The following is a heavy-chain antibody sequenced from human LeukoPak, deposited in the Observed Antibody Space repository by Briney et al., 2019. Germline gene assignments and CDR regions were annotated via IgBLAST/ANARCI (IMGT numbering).Heavy chain of an antibody. CDR1: GFTFSSYS. J-gene: IGHJ5*02. CDR2: ISSSSSYI. D-gene: IGHD3-16*01. Sequence: GGSLRLSCAASGFTFSSYSMNWVRQAPGKGLEWVSSISSSSSYIYYADSVKGRFTISRDNSKNTLYLQMNSLRAEDTAVYYCAKGSWGNWFDPWGQGTLVTVSS. V-gene: IGHV3-21*04. CDR3: AKGSWGNWFDP.